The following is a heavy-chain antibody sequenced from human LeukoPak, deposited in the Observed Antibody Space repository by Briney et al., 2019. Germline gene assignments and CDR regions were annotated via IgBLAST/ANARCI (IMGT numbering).Heavy chain of an antibody. Sequence: GESLKISCAASGFTFSSYAMSWVRQAPGKGLEWVSAISGSGGSTYYADSVKGRFTISRDNSKNTLYLQMNSLRAEDTAVYYCAKGYSSSWYRDAFDIWGQGTMVTVSS. V-gene: IGHV3-23*01. CDR3: AKGYSSSWYRDAFDI. CDR2: ISGSGGST. CDR1: GFTFSSYA. D-gene: IGHD6-13*01. J-gene: IGHJ3*02.